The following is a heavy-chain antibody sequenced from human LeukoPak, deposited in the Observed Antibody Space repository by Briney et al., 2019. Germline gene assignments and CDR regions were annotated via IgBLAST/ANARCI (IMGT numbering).Heavy chain of an antibody. J-gene: IGHJ4*02. V-gene: IGHV3-64*01. CDR1: GFTFSRYA. Sequence: GGSLRLSCAASGFTFSRYAMHWVRQAPGKGLEYVSAISTNGGSTYYASSVKGRFTISRDNSKNTLYLQMVNLRPEDMAVYYCARGNDSSGYYYFFDYWGQGTLVIVSS. D-gene: IGHD3-22*01. CDR2: ISTNGGST. CDR3: ARGNDSSGYYYFFDY.